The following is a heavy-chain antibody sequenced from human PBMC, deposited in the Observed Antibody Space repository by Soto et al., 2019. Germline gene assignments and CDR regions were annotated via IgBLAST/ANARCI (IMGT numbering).Heavy chain of an antibody. CDR1: GYTFTSYD. V-gene: IGHV1-8*01. CDR2: MNPNNGNT. D-gene: IGHD4-17*01. CDR3: ARGIVETYGDLGGVVY. J-gene: IGHJ4*02. Sequence: ASVKVSCKASGYTFTSYDINCVRRATGQGLEWMGWMNPNNGNTGYAQKFQGRVTMTRNTSISTAYMELSSLRSGDTAVYYCARGIVETYGDLGGVVYWGQGTLVTVSS.